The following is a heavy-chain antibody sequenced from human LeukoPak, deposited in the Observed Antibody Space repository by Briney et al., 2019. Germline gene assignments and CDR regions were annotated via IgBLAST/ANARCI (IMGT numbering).Heavy chain of an antibody. CDR3: ARLVGSDAPESFDP. CDR2: IRYDGSNK. CDR1: GFTFSSYG. D-gene: IGHD1-26*01. Sequence: PGGSLRLSCAASGFTFSSYGMHWVRQAPGKGLEWVAFIRYDGSNKYYADSVKGRFTISRDNSKNTLYLQMNSLRAEDTAVYYCARLVGSDAPESFDPWGQGTLVTVSS. J-gene: IGHJ5*02. V-gene: IGHV3-30*02.